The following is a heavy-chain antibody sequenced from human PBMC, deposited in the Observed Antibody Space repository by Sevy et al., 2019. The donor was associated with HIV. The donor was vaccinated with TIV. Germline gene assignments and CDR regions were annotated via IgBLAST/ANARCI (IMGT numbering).Heavy chain of an antibody. J-gene: IGHJ3*02. D-gene: IGHD3-16*01. Sequence: GGSLRLSCAASGFTFSSYAMYWIRQAPGKGLEWVSAIGPCGDNTYYVDSVRGRFTISRDNSKSTLYLKMNSLRAEDTAVYSCAKNTGGTYAFDIWGQGTMVTVSS. CDR3: AKNTGGTYAFDI. CDR2: IGPCGDNT. CDR1: GFTFSSYA. V-gene: IGHV3-23*01.